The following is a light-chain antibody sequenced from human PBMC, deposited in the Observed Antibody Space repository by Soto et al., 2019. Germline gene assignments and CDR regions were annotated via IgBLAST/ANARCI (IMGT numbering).Light chain of an antibody. V-gene: IGLV1-44*01. J-gene: IGLJ3*02. CDR3: AAWDDYLNGWV. CDR2: NND. Sequence: QPVLTQPPSASATPGQRVTISCSGSSSNIGSTSVNWYQQVPGTAPKLLIYNNDQRPSGVPDRFSGSKSGTSASLAISGLQSEDDTDYYCAAWDDYLNGWVFGGGTKLTVL. CDR1: SSNIGSTS.